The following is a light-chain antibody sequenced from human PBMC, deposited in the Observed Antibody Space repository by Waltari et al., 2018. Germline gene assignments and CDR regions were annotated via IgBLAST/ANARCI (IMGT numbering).Light chain of an antibody. CDR1: QGISSY. Sequence: AIRMTQSPSSFSASTGDRVTITCRASQGISSYLAWYQQKPGKAPNLLISAASTLPSGVPSRFSGSGSGTDFTLTISRLQSEDFATYYCQLYYSYPPTFGQGTKVEFK. J-gene: IGKJ1*01. CDR2: AAS. CDR3: QLYYSYPPT. V-gene: IGKV1-8*01.